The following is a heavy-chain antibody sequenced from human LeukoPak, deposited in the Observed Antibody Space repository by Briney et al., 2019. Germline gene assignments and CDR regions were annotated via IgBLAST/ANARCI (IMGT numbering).Heavy chain of an antibody. Sequence: GGSLRLSCAASGFTVSSNYMSWVRQAPGKGLEWVSIIYSGGSTFYADSVKGRFTISRDNSKNTLYLQMNSLRAEDTAVYYCAKIEPPGIAAAGPYDYWGQGTLVTVSS. CDR2: IYSGGST. V-gene: IGHV3-53*01. CDR3: AKIEPPGIAAAGPYDY. D-gene: IGHD6-13*01. CDR1: GFTVSSNY. J-gene: IGHJ4*02.